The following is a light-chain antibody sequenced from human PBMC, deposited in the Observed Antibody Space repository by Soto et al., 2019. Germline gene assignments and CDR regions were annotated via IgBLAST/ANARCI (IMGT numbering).Light chain of an antibody. Sequence: DIVMTQSPATLSVSPGERATLSCRASQSIRTDLAWYQQKSGQGPRLLIYDASTRATGIPARFSGSGSGTEFTLTISSLQSEDFAVYYCQQYGSTLFTFGPGTKVNIK. CDR3: QQYGSTLFT. J-gene: IGKJ3*01. CDR1: QSIRTD. V-gene: IGKV3D-15*01. CDR2: DAS.